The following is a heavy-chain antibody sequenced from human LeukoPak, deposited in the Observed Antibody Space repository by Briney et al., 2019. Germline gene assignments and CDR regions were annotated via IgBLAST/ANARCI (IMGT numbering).Heavy chain of an antibody. CDR2: IKSKTDGGTT. D-gene: IGHD2-15*01. V-gene: IGHV3-15*01. J-gene: IGHJ4*02. Sequence: PGGSLRLSCAASGFTVSSNYMSWVRQAPGKGLEWVGRIKSKTDGGTTDYAAPVKGRFTISRDDSKNTLYLQMNSLKTEDTAVYYCTTDYDIVVVVAATDPTDYWGQGTLVTVSS. CDR1: GFTVSSNY. CDR3: TTDYDIVVVVAATDPTDY.